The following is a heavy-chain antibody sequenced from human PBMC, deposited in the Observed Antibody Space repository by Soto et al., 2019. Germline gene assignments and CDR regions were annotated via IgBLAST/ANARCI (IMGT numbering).Heavy chain of an antibody. CDR3: ARTYYDFWSGPMVAPYYYYGMDV. J-gene: IGHJ6*02. CDR2: FIPIFGTA. Sequence: SVKVSCKASGGTFSSYAISWVRQAPGQGVEWMRGFIPIFGTANYAQKFQGRVTITADESTSTAYMELSSLRSEDTAVYYCARTYYDFWSGPMVAPYYYYGMDVWGQGTTVTVSS. V-gene: IGHV1-69*13. CDR1: GGTFSSYA. D-gene: IGHD3-3*01.